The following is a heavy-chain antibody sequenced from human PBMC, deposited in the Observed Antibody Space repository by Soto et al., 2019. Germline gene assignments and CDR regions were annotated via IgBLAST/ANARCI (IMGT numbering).Heavy chain of an antibody. Sequence: QVQLVESGGGVVQPGRSLRLSCAASGFTFSSYAMHWVRQAPGKGLEWVAVISYDGSNTYYAGSVKRGFTISRDNSKNTLYLKMNSMRADDTAVYYCARDLLWYNWNDFPYYYYGMDVWGQGTTVTVS. CDR2: ISYDGSNT. V-gene: IGHV3-30-3*01. CDR3: ARDLLWYNWNDFPYYYYGMDV. D-gene: IGHD1-1*01. CDR1: GFTFSSYA. J-gene: IGHJ6*02.